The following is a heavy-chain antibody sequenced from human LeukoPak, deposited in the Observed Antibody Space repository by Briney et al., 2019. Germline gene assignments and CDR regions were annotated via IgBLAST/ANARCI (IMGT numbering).Heavy chain of an antibody. CDR1: GIISSSYA. J-gene: IGHJ4*02. Sequence: GGSLRLSCAVSGIISSSYAMSWVRQAPGKGPEWISAISGSGGSTYYADSVKGRFTISRDHSKNTLYLQMNSLRAEDTAVYYCAKGPYQLPLDYWGQGTLVTVSS. D-gene: IGHD2-2*01. CDR3: AKGPYQLPLDY. V-gene: IGHV3-23*01. CDR2: ISGSGGST.